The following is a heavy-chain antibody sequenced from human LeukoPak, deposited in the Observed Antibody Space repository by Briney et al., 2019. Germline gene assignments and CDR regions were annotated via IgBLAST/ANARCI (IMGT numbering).Heavy chain of an antibody. J-gene: IGHJ5*02. V-gene: IGHV4-59*01. CDR3: ARGDPLDP. CDR1: GGSISSYY. Sequence: KASETLSLTCTVSGGSISSYYWSWIRQPPGKGLEWIGYIYYSGSTNYNPSLKSRVTILVDTSKNQFSLKLDSVTPADTAVYYCARGDPLDPWGQGTLVTVSA. CDR2: IYYSGST.